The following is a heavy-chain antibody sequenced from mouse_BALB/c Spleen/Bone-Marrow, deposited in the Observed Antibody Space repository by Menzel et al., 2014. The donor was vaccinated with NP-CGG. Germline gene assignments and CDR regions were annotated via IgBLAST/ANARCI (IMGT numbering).Heavy chain of an antibody. CDR2: ISYSGST. V-gene: IGHV3-2*02. Sequence: EVKLVESGPGLVKPSQSLSLTCTVTGYSITSDYAWNWIRQFPENKLEWMGYISYSGSTSYNPSLKSRISITRDTSKNQFFLQLNSVTTEDTATYYCARKALYYAMDYWGQGTSVTVSS. J-gene: IGHJ4*01. CDR1: GYSITSDYA. CDR3: ARKALYYAMDY.